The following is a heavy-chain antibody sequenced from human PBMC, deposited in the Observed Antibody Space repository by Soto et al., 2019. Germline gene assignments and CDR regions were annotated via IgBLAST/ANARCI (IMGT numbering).Heavy chain of an antibody. V-gene: IGHV4-31*03. CDR3: ARVVSGSYLDY. D-gene: IGHD1-26*01. Sequence: QVQLQESGPGLVKASQTLSLTCTVSGGTITTGGHFWSWIRQYPGKGLEWIGYIYYSGTTHYNPSLKSRVTISIDTSKNQFSLNLGSVTAADTAVYYCARVVSGSYLDYWGQGTLVTVSS. CDR2: IYYSGTT. J-gene: IGHJ4*02. CDR1: GGTITTGGHF.